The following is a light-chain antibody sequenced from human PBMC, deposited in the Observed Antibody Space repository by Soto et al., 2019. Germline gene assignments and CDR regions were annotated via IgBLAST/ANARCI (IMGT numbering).Light chain of an antibody. Sequence: IVLTKSPSTLSSFPGDRVTLSCRASQYINTRLAWYQHRPGQAPRLLIYQTSIRAAGIPARFSASGSGTDFTLTISDLQPEDFALYYCHQRQSYPRTFGQGTKVDIK. J-gene: IGKJ1*01. V-gene: IGKV3-11*01. CDR2: QTS. CDR3: HQRQSYPRT. CDR1: QYINTR.